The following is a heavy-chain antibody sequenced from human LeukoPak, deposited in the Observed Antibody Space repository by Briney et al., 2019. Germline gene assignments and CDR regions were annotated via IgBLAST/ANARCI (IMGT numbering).Heavy chain of an antibody. V-gene: IGHV4-59*01. Sequence: SETLYLTCTVSGGSISSYYCSWIRQPPGKGLEWIGYIYYSGSTNYNPSLKSRVTISVDTSKNQFSLKLSSVTAADTAVYYCANTVVVPDYYYMDVWGKGTTVTVSS. CDR2: IYYSGST. J-gene: IGHJ6*03. D-gene: IGHD2-2*01. CDR3: ANTVVVPDYYYMDV. CDR1: GGSISSYY.